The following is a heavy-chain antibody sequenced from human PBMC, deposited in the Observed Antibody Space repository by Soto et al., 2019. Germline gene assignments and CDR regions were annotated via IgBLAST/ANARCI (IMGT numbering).Heavy chain of an antibody. CDR1: GFTFSGYA. Sequence: LRLSCAASGFTFSGYAMSWVRQAPGKGLEWVSTVSGSGGNTYYADPVKGRFTISRDNSENTLYLQMISLRAEDMAIYYCAKGPHSSGWHYFDYWGQGTLVTVSS. D-gene: IGHD6-19*01. J-gene: IGHJ4*02. V-gene: IGHV3-23*01. CDR3: AKGPHSSGWHYFDY. CDR2: VSGSGGNT.